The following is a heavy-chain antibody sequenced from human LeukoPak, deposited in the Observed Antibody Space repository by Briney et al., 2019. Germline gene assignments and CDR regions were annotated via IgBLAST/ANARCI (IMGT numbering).Heavy chain of an antibody. V-gene: IGHV3-66*01. CDR3: ASERWPQRTFDI. D-gene: IGHD5-24*01. CDR2: IYGGGST. Sequence: PGGSLRLSCAASGFTVSNSYMTWVRQAPWKGLEWVSIIYGGGSTYYADSVKGRFIISRDRSENTLYLQMNGLRAEDTAVYYCASERWPQRTFDIWGQGTMVTVSS. J-gene: IGHJ3*02. CDR1: GFTVSNSY.